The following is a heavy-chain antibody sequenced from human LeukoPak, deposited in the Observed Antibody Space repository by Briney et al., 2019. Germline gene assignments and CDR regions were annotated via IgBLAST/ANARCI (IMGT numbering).Heavy chain of an antibody. CDR3: ARDRVARYYYGSGSYLRVNWFDP. CDR2: ISAYNGNT. J-gene: IGHJ5*02. Sequence: ASVKVSCKASGYTFTSYGIRWVRQAPGQGLEWMGWISAYNGNTNYAQKLQGRVTMTTDTSTSTAYLELRRLRSDDSAVYYCARDRVARYYYGSGSYLRVNWFDPWGQGTLVTVSS. D-gene: IGHD3-10*01. CDR1: GYTFTSYG. V-gene: IGHV1-18*01.